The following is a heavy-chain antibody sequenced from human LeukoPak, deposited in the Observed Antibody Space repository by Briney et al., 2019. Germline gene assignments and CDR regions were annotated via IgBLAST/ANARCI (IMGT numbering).Heavy chain of an antibody. Sequence: GRSLRLSCAASGFTFSSYGMHWVRQAPGKGLEWVAVIWYGGSNKYYADSVKGRFTISRDNSKNTLYLQMNSLRAEDTAVYYCANIRHHPDPLDYWGQGTLVTVSS. CDR2: IWYGGSNK. CDR3: ANIRHHPDPLDY. D-gene: IGHD1-14*01. J-gene: IGHJ4*02. V-gene: IGHV3-33*08. CDR1: GFTFSSYG.